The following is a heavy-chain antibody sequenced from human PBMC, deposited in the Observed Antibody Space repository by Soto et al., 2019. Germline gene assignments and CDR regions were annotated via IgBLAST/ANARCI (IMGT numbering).Heavy chain of an antibody. CDR3: ASREAYYDSSGYYYVGDYYYYGMDV. V-gene: IGHV1-69*12. D-gene: IGHD3-22*01. J-gene: IGHJ6*01. CDR2: IIPIFGTA. Sequence: QVQLVQSGAEVKKPGSSVKVSCKASGGTFSSYAISWVRQAPGQGLEWMGGIIPIFGTANYAQKFQGRVTITADESTSTAYMELSSLRSEDTAVYYCASREAYYDSSGYYYVGDYYYYGMDVW. CDR1: GGTFSSYA.